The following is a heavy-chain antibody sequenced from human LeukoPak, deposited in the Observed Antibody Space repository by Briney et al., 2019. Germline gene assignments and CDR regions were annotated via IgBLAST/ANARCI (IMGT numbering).Heavy chain of an antibody. V-gene: IGHV4-34*01. J-gene: IGHJ4*02. CDR1: GGSFSGYY. CDR3: ARVHSGYYSGFDY. D-gene: IGHD3-22*01. CDR2: INHSGST. Sequence: SETLSLTSAVYGGSFSGYYWSWIRQPPGKGLEWIGEINHSGSTNYNPSLKSRVTISVDTSKNQFSLKLSSVTAADTAVYYCARVHSGYYSGFDYWGQGTLVTVSS.